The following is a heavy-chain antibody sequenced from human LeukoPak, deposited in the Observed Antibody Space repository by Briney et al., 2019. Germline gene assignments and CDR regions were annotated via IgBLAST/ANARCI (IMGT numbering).Heavy chain of an antibody. J-gene: IGHJ4*02. Sequence: PGGSLRLSCAASGFNFRDFWMNWIRQAPGKGLEWVANTNQDGSQKYYVDSVRGRFTISRDNAENLFYLQIDSLRVEDTAIYYCAAWGSGNYWGQGTLVIVSS. CDR3: AAWGSGNY. CDR1: GFNFRDFW. CDR2: TNQDGSQK. V-gene: IGHV3-7*03. D-gene: IGHD7-27*01.